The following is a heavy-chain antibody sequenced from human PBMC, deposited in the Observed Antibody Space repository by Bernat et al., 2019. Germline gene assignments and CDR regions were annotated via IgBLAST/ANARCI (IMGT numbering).Heavy chain of an antibody. V-gene: IGHV3-23*04. Sequence: EVHLVESGGGLIQPGGSLTLSCAASGFTFTNFAMSWVRPAPGKGLEWVSAISGSGDRKYYTDSVKGRFTTSRDNSKNTVYLQMNSLRAEDTAVYYCAKERVSTGYFDYWGLGTLVTVSS. CDR2: ISGSGDRK. D-gene: IGHD2-2*01. CDR1: GFTFTNFA. J-gene: IGHJ4*02. CDR3: AKERVSTGYFDY.